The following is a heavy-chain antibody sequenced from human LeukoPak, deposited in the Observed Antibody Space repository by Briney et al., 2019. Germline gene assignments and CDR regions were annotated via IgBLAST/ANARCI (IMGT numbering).Heavy chain of an antibody. D-gene: IGHD4-4*01. Sequence: SETLSLTCTVSGGSISDYYWSWIRQPPGKGLEWIGYIDYSGSTNYNPSLKSRVTISRDTSKNQFSLKLSSVTAADTAVYYCARRTITVKGAFDIWGQGTMVTVSS. CDR1: GGSISDYY. CDR2: IDYSGST. J-gene: IGHJ3*02. V-gene: IGHV4-59*08. CDR3: ARRTITVKGAFDI.